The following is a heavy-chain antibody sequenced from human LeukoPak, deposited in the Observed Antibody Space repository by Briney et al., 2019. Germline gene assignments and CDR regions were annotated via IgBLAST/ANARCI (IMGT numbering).Heavy chain of an antibody. V-gene: IGHV3-23*01. D-gene: IGHD3-22*01. Sequence: GGSLRLSCAASGFTFSSYAMSWVRQAPGKGLEWVSAISGGGDGTYYADSVKGRFTISRDNSKNMLYLQMNSLRAEDTAVYYCAKVGYYDSTGYQDYWGQGTLVTVSS. J-gene: IGHJ4*02. CDR2: ISGGGDGT. CDR1: GFTFSSYA. CDR3: AKVGYYDSTGYQDY.